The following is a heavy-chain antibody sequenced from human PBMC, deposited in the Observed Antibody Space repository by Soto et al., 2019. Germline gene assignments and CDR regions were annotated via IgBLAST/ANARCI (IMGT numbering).Heavy chain of an antibody. CDR1: GGILSNYA. CDR2: IIPIFDTA. D-gene: IGHD6-13*01. J-gene: IGHJ6*02. V-gene: IGHV1-69*13. CDR3: AKDQIAAAEKYGMDV. Sequence: SVKVSCKASGGILSNYAISWVRQAPGQGLEWMGGIIPIFDTANYVQKFQGRVTITADEFTSTAYMELNSLRAEDTAVYYYAKDQIAAAEKYGMDVWGQGTTVTVSS.